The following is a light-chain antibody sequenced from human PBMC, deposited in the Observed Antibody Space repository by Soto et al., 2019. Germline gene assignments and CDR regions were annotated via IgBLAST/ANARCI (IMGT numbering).Light chain of an antibody. CDR2: KAS. J-gene: IGKJ1*01. CDR1: QSISSW. CDR3: QQYSSYSLT. V-gene: IGKV1-5*03. Sequence: DIQMTQSPSTLSASVGDRVTITCRASQSISSWLAWFQQRPGRAPKLLVNKASTLESGVPSRFSGSGSGTEFTLTMSSLQPDDSATYYCQQYSSYSLTFGQGTKVEIK.